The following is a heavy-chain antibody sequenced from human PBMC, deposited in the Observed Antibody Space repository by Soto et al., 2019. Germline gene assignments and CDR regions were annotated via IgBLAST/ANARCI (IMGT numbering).Heavy chain of an antibody. CDR3: ARDARGGETIFGVVTDYYYYYGMDV. Sequence: ASVKVSCKASGYTFTSYGISWVRQAPGQGLEWMGWISAYNGNTNYAQKLQGRVTMTTDTSTSTAYMELRSLRSDDTAVYYCARDARGGETIFGVVTDYYYYYGMDVWGQGTTVTVSS. CDR2: ISAYNGNT. CDR1: GYTFTSYG. V-gene: IGHV1-18*01. D-gene: IGHD3-3*01. J-gene: IGHJ6*02.